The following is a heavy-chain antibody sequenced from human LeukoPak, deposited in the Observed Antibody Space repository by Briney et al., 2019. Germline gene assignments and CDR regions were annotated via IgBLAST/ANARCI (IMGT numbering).Heavy chain of an antibody. CDR3: SRDGAEGDNSAFDI. Sequence: GGSLRLSCVASRFTFSDYILDWVRQAPGKGLEWVGRIRRKRNSYTTEYAASVKGRFSISRDDLKKTLYLHMDSLQTEDTAVYHCSRDGAEGDNSAFDIWGPGTMVTVSS. CDR2: IRRKRNSYTT. J-gene: IGHJ3*02. CDR1: RFTFSDYI. V-gene: IGHV3-72*01. D-gene: IGHD3-22*01.